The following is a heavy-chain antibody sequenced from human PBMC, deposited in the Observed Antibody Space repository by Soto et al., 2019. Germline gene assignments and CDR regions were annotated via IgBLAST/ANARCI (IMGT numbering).Heavy chain of an antibody. J-gene: IGHJ3*02. CDR2: IIPIFTTT. CDR1: GGTFSNHA. Sequence: QVHLVQSGAEVKKPGSSVKVSCKASGGTFSNHAINWVRQAPGQGLEWMGRIIPIFTTTNYAQKFQGRVTTTADESTITAYMELSILKYDVTAIYYCAREVAADGTFREDVFDIWGQGTMVTVSS. D-gene: IGHD6-13*01. V-gene: IGHV1-69*12. CDR3: AREVAADGTFREDVFDI.